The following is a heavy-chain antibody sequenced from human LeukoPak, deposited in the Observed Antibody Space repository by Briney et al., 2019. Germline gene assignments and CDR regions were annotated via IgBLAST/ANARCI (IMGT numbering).Heavy chain of an antibody. Sequence: QPGRSLRLSCAASGFTFSSYAMHWVRQAPGKGLEWVAVISYDGSNKYYADSVKGRFTISRDNSKNTLYLQMNSLRAEDTAVYYCARWITMVRTYYFDYWGQGTLVTVSS. D-gene: IGHD3-10*01. CDR3: ARWITMVRTYYFDY. V-gene: IGHV3-30-3*01. CDR2: ISYDGSNK. CDR1: GFTFSSYA. J-gene: IGHJ4*02.